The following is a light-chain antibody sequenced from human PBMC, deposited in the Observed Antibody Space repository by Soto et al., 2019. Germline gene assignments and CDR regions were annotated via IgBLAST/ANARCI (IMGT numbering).Light chain of an antibody. J-gene: IGLJ1*01. CDR3: CSYAGSYSYV. Sequence: QAVVTQPRSVSGSPGQSVTISCTGTSRDVGDYKYVSWYRQHPGKAPKLIIYDVSERPSGVPDRFSGSKSGNTASLTISGLQAEDEADYYCCSYAGSYSYVFGTGTKVTVL. V-gene: IGLV2-11*01. CDR1: SRDVGDYKY. CDR2: DVS.